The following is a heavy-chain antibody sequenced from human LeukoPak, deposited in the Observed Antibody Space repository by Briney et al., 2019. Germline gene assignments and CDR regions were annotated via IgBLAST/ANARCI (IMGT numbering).Heavy chain of an antibody. J-gene: IGHJ5*02. CDR1: GGSFSSYY. CDR2: IYYSGST. CDR3: VRAVGPVGGYDLP. D-gene: IGHD5-12*01. V-gene: IGHV4-59*01. Sequence: PSETLSLTCTVSGGSFSSYYWSWIRQPPGKGLEWIGYIYYSGSTNYNPSLKSRVTISLDTSKNQFSLKLSSVTAADTAVYYCVRAVGPVGGYDLPWGQGTLVTVSS.